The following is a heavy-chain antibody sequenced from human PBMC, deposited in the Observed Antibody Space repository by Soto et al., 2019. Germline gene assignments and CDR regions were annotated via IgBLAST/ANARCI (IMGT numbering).Heavy chain of an antibody. CDR2: IIPIFGTA. Sequence: QVQLVQSGAEVKKPGSSVKVSCKASGGTFSSYAISWVRQAPGQGLEWMGGIIPIFGTANYAQKFQGRVTITADESTSTAYMELSSLRSEDTAVYYCARPGGVVRGVIIPVNHDYYYGMDVWGQGTTVTVSS. V-gene: IGHV1-69*01. D-gene: IGHD3-10*01. J-gene: IGHJ6*02. CDR1: GGTFSSYA. CDR3: ARPGGVVRGVIIPVNHDYYYGMDV.